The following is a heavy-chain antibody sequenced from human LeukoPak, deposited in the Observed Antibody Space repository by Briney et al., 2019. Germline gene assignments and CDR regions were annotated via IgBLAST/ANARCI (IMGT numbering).Heavy chain of an antibody. CDR1: GFTFSSYA. J-gene: IGHJ3*02. D-gene: IGHD3-22*01. Sequence: HPGGSLRLSCAASGFTFSSYAMSWVRQAPGKGLEWISGISGSGGSTYYADSVKGRFTISRDNSKNTLYLQMNSLRVEDTAVYYCANDDYYDSCGQLDAFDIWGQGTMVTVSS. CDR2: ISGSGGST. CDR3: ANDDYYDSCGQLDAFDI. V-gene: IGHV3-23*01.